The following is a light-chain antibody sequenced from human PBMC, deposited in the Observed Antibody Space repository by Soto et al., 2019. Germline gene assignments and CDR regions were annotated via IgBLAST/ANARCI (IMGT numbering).Light chain of an antibody. CDR3: HPSPNTWT. CDR1: QSVSSSY. Sequence: ESVLTQSPGTLSLSPGERATLSCRASQSVSSSYLAWYQQKPGQAPRLLIYGASSRATGIPDRFVGSGSGTGVTRTVRGQEPAVSALEACHPSPNTWTFRQGTKVDIK. J-gene: IGKJ1*01. CDR2: GAS. V-gene: IGKV3-20*01.